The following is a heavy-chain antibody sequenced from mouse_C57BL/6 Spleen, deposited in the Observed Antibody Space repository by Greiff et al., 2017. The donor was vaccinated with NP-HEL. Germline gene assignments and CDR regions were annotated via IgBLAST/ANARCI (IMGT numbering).Heavy chain of an antibody. Sequence: VQLQQPGAELVKPGASVKVSCKASGYTFTSYWMHWVKQRPGQGLEWIGRIHPSDSDTNYNQKFKGKATLTVDKSSSTAYMQLSSLTSEDSAVYYGAREDYYGSSYDYAMDYWGQGTSVTVSS. V-gene: IGHV1-74*01. D-gene: IGHD1-1*01. CDR2: IHPSDSDT. CDR1: GYTFTSYW. CDR3: AREDYYGSSYDYAMDY. J-gene: IGHJ4*01.